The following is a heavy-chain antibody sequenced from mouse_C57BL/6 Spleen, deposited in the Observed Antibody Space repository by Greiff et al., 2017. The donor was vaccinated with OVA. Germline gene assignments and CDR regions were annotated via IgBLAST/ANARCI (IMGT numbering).Heavy chain of an antibody. CDR3: ARTVYYGNSYWYFDV. Sequence: VMLVESGAELVRPGTSVKMSCKASGYTFTNYWIGWAKQRPGHGLEWIGDIYPGGGYTNYNEKFKGKATLTADKSSSTAYMQFSSLTSEDSAIYYCARTVYYGNSYWYFDVWGTGTTVTVSS. CDR1: GYTFTNYW. D-gene: IGHD2-1*01. J-gene: IGHJ1*03. V-gene: IGHV1-63*01. CDR2: IYPGGGYT.